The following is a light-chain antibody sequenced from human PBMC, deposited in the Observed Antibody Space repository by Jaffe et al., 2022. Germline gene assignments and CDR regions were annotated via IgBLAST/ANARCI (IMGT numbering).Light chain of an antibody. V-gene: IGKV1-8*01. CDR3: QQYYSYLGT. CDR2: AAS. CDR1: QGISSY. Sequence: AIRMTQSPSSFSASTGDRVTITCRASQGISSYLAWYQQKPGKAPKLLIYAASTLQSGVPSRFSGSGSGTDFTLTISCLQSEDFATYYCQQYYSYLGTFGGGTKVEIK. J-gene: IGKJ4*01.